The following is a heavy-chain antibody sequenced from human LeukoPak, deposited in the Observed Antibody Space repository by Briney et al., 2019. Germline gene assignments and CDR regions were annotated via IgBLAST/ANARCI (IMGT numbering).Heavy chain of an antibody. D-gene: IGHD3-16*02. J-gene: IGHJ3*02. Sequence: GGSLRLSCAASGFNFSSYSMNWVRQAPGKGLEWVSSISSSSSYIYYADSVKGRLTISRDNAKNSLYLQMNSLRAEDTAVYYCARDGGRIMITFGGVIVRDAFDIWGQGTMVTVSS. V-gene: IGHV3-21*01. CDR2: ISSSSSYI. CDR1: GFNFSSYS. CDR3: ARDGGRIMITFGGVIVRDAFDI.